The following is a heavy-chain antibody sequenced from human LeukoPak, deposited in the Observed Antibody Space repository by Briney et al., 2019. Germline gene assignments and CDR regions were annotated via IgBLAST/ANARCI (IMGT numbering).Heavy chain of an antibody. J-gene: IGHJ4*02. D-gene: IGHD6-13*01. Sequence: GGSLRLAWAVSRFIFSDYYMSWISQAPGEVLEWVSDCISSGNTIYNAAHVKRRFTITRDNAKNSLDLQMNSLRAEDTAVYYCSRGGYSSSWYVCYWGQGTLVTVSS. CDR2: CISSGNTI. CDR1: RFIFSDYY. V-gene: IGHV3-11*04. CDR3: SRGGYSSSWYVCY.